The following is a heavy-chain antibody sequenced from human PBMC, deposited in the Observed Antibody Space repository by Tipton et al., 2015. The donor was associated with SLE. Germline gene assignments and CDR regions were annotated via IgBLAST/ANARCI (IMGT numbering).Heavy chain of an antibody. CDR1: GFTFSDYY. Sequence: SLRLSCAASGFTFSDYYMSWIRQAPGKGLEWVSAISGSGGSTYYADSVKGRFTISRDNSKNTLYLQMNSLRAEDTAVYYCAKVSSAFDYWGQGTLVTVSS. CDR3: AKVSSAFDY. J-gene: IGHJ4*02. D-gene: IGHD6-25*01. CDR2: ISGSGGST. V-gene: IGHV3-23*01.